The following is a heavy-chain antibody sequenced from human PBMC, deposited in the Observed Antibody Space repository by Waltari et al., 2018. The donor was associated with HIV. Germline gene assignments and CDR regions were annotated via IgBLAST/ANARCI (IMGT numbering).Heavy chain of an antibody. CDR2: IRSKAYGGTT. D-gene: IGHD1-26*01. CDR3: TRVRGDYEWENYFDY. Sequence: EVQLVVSGGGLVQPGRSLRLSCTASGFTFGAYAMSWVRQAPGRGLEWVGCIRSKAYGGTTEYAASVKGRITISRDDSKSIAYLQMNSLKTEDTAVYYCTRVRGDYEWENYFDYWGQGTLVTVSS. V-gene: IGHV3-49*04. CDR1: GFTFGAYA. J-gene: IGHJ4*02.